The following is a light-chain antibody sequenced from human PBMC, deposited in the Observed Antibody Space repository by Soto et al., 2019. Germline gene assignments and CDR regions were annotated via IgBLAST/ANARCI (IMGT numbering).Light chain of an antibody. CDR3: RSSTRSHYFT. CDR2: EVS. Sequence: QSALTQPPSASGSPGQSVTISCTGTSSDVGGYNYVSWYQQHPGKAPKLMIYEVSKRPSGVPDRFSGSKSGNTASLTVSGLQVEDEVVYYRRSSTRSHYFTFG. CDR1: SSDVGGYNY. J-gene: IGLJ1*01. V-gene: IGLV2-8*01.